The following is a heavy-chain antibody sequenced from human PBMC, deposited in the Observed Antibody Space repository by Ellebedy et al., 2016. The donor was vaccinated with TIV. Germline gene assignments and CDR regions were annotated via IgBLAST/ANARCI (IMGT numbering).Heavy chain of an antibody. J-gene: IGHJ5*02. CDR2: ISGYNGNT. CDR1: GHTFTSYG. V-gene: IGHV1-18*01. D-gene: IGHD6-19*01. Sequence: AASVTVSCKASGHTFTSYGISWVRQAPGQGLEWMGWISGYNGNTNYVQKFQDRVTMTTDTSTSTAYMELRSLRSDDTAVYYCASDGRVPGNWFDPWGQGTLVTVSS. CDR3: ASDGRVPGNWFDP.